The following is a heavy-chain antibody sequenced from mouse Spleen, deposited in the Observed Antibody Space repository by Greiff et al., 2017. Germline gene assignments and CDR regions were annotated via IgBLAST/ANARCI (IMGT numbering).Heavy chain of an antibody. Sequence: VKLMESGAELARPGASVKMSCKASGYTFTSYTMHWVKQRPGQGLEWIGYINPSSGYTKYNQKFKDKATLTADKSSSTAYMQLSSLTSEDSAVYYCVYYGSSYDYWGQGTTLTVSS. CDR3: VYYGSSYDY. J-gene: IGHJ2*01. V-gene: IGHV1-4*01. CDR2: INPSSGYT. D-gene: IGHD1-1*01. CDR1: GYTFTSYT.